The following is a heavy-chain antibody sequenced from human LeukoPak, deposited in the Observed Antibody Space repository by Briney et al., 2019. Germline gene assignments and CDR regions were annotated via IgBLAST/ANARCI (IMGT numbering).Heavy chain of an antibody. D-gene: IGHD5-18*01. CDR3: AREVGSLDTAMVQWSDY. J-gene: IGHJ4*02. CDR1: GGSISSSNW. V-gene: IGHV4-4*02. CDR2: IYHSGGT. Sequence: PSGTLSLTCAVSGGSISSSNWWSWVRQPPGKGLEWIGEIYHSGGTNYNPSLKSRVTISVDKSKNQFSLKLSSVTAADTAVYYCAREVGSLDTAMVQWSDYWGQGTLVTVSS.